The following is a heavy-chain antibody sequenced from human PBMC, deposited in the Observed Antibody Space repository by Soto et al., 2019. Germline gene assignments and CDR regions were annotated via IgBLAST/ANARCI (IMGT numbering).Heavy chain of an antibody. CDR2: IIPIFGTA. Sequence: QVQLVQSGAEVKKPGSSVKVSCKASGGTFSSYAISWVRQAPGQGLEWMGGIIPIFGTANYAQKFQGRVTITADESTSTAYMELSSVRSEDTAVYYCARPDFWSGYYSPSNYYYGMDVWGQGTTVTVSS. CDR3: ARPDFWSGYYSPSNYYYGMDV. D-gene: IGHD3-3*01. V-gene: IGHV1-69*01. J-gene: IGHJ6*02. CDR1: GGTFSSYA.